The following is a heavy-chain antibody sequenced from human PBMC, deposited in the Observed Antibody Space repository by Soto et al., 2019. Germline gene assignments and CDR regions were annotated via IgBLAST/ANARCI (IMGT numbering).Heavy chain of an antibody. J-gene: IGHJ4*02. Sequence: QLQLQESGPGLVKPSETLSLTCTVSGGSISSSSYYWGWIRQPPGKGLEWIGNIYYSGSTYYNPSLKSRVTFSVDTSKNQFSLKLSSVTAADTAVYYCARSVAGYPYYFDYWGQGTLVTVSS. CDR3: ARSVAGYPYYFDY. D-gene: IGHD6-19*01. CDR2: IYYSGST. V-gene: IGHV4-39*01. CDR1: GGSISSSSYY.